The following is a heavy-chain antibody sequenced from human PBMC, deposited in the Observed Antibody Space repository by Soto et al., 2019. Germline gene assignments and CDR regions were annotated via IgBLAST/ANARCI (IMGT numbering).Heavy chain of an antibody. CDR2: INPNSGGT. J-gene: IGHJ5*02. V-gene: IGHV1-2*04. CDR3: ARDTPYLDSSSPARWFDP. Sequence: QVQLVQSGAEVKKPGASVKVSCKASGYTFTGYYMHWVRQAPGQGLEWMGWINPNSGGTNYAQKFQGWVTMTRDTSISTAYMELSRLRSDDTAVYYCARDTPYLDSSSPARWFDPWGQGTLVTVSS. CDR1: GYTFTGYY. D-gene: IGHD6-6*01.